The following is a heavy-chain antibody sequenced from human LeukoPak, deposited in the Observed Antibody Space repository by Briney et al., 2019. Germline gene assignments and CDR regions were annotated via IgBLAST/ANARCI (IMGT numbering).Heavy chain of an antibody. V-gene: IGHV1-69*04. J-gene: IGHJ4*02. Sequence: SVKVSCKASGGTFSSYAISWVRQAPGQGLEWMGRIIPILGIANYAQKFQGRVTITADKSTSTAYMELSSLRSEDTAVYYCARLTPRGYCSGGSCQFYFDYWGQGTLVTVSS. CDR1: GGTFSSYA. CDR3: ARLTPRGYCSGGSCQFYFDY. D-gene: IGHD2-15*01. CDR2: IIPILGIA.